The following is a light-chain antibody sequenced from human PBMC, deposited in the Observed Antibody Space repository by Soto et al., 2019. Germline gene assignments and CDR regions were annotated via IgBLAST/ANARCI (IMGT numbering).Light chain of an antibody. Sequence: QSVLTQPASVSGSPGQSITISCTGTSSDVGAYDYVSWYQQHPGKAPKYLIYEVSNRPSGVSDRFSGSKSGTTASLTISGLQAEDDADYYCSSYTTTDPYVFGTGTQLTVL. V-gene: IGLV2-14*01. CDR1: SSDVGAYDY. J-gene: IGLJ1*01. CDR3: SSYTTTDPYV. CDR2: EVS.